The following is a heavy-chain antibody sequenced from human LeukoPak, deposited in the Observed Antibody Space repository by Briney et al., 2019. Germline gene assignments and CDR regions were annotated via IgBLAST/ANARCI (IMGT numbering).Heavy chain of an antibody. V-gene: IGHV3-15*01. CDR2: IKSKTDGGTT. J-gene: IGHJ4*02. Sequence: GGSLRLSCAASGFTFSNAWMSWVRQAPGKGLEWVGRIKSKTDGGTTDYAAPVKGRFTISRDDSQNTLYLQMNSLKTEDTAVYYCTTITYYYGSGSYYNGYWGQGTLVTVSS. CDR3: TTITYYYGSGSYYNGY. CDR1: GFTFSNAW. D-gene: IGHD3-10*01.